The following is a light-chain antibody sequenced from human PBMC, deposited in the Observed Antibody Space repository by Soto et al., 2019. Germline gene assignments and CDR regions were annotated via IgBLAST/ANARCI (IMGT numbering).Light chain of an antibody. V-gene: IGLV2-14*01. J-gene: IGLJ3*02. CDR2: EVS. CDR3: AAWDDSLNGWV. Sequence: QSVLTQPASVSGSPGQSITISCTGTSGDVGGYYYVSWYQQLPGKAPKLMISEVSNRPSGVSNRFSGSKSGNTASLAISGLQSEPEADYYCAAWDDSLNGWVFGGGTQLTVL. CDR1: SGDVGGYYY.